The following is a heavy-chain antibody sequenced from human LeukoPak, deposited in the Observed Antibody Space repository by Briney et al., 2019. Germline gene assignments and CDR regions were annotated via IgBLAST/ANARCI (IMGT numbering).Heavy chain of an antibody. CDR1: GFTFSSYW. J-gene: IGHJ6*02. V-gene: IGHV3-7*01. CDR2: IKQDGSEK. CDR3: ARDLPYDSSTVYYGMDV. Sequence: GGSLRLSCAASGFTFSSYWMSWVRQAPGKGLEWVANIKQDGSEKYYVDSVKGRFTISRDNAKNSLYLQMNSLGAEDTAVYYCARDLPYDSSTVYYGMDVWGQGTTVTVSS. D-gene: IGHD3-22*01.